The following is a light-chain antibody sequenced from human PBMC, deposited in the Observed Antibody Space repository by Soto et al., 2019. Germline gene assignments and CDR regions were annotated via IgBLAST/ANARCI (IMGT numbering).Light chain of an antibody. CDR1: SSDIGHYDY. V-gene: IGLV2-14*03. CDR3: GSLTTSHTYV. Sequence: QSALTQPASVSGSPGQSITISCTGTSSDIGHYDYVSGYQQHPGKAPKLMIYHVTYRPSGVSNRYSGSKSGNSASLTISGHQADDEADYYCGSLTTSHTYVFGSGTKVTVL. CDR2: HVT. J-gene: IGLJ1*01.